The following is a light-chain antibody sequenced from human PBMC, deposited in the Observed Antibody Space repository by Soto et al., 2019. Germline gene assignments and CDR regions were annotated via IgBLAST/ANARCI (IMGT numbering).Light chain of an antibody. J-gene: IGKJ2*01. Sequence: IQLTQSPSSLSASVGDRVTITCRASQGISSYLAWYQQKPGKAPKLLIYAASTLQSGVPSRFSGSGSGTDFTLAISSLQPEDFATYYCQQLYRYPYTFGQGTKLEIK. V-gene: IGKV1-9*01. CDR3: QQLYRYPYT. CDR1: QGISSY. CDR2: AAS.